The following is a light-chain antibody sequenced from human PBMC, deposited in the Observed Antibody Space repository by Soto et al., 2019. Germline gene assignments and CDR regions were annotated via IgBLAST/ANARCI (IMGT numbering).Light chain of an antibody. V-gene: IGKV3-15*01. J-gene: IGKJ5*01. CDR3: QHYHDWLIT. CDR1: QSIDIN. Sequence: DIVMMQSPATLSVSPGERVTLSCRASQSIDINLAWYQQKPGQAPRLLIYGASARATDVPARFSGGGSGTEFTLTISSLQSEDFAVYYCQHYHDWLITFGQGTRLEIK. CDR2: GAS.